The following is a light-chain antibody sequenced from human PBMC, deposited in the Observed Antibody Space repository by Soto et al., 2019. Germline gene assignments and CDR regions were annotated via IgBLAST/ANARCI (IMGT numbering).Light chain of an antibody. V-gene: IGKV3-11*01. J-gene: IGKJ1*01. CDR3: QQYGSAQWT. CDR1: QSFRGL. Sequence: VWTQSTASRSLSPGKRATLSCRASQSFRGLLAWYQQKPGQAPRLLIYDAYNRATGIPPRFSGSGSGTDFSLNISSLEPENSSVYSCQQYGSAQWTFGQGAKVDIK. CDR2: DAY.